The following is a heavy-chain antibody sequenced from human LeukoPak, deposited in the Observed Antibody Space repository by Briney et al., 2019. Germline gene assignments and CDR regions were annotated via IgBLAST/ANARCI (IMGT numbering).Heavy chain of an antibody. V-gene: IGHV3-23*01. J-gene: IGHJ6*03. D-gene: IGHD1-26*01. CDR2: LSASGERT. CDR1: WFTLSYYA. Sequence: GGSLRLSCAASWFTLSYYAMSWVRQAPGKGLEWVSSLSASGERTFYVGSVKGRFTISRDNAKNSLYLQMNSLGAEVTAVYYCQKEATQGAHYYMDVWGKGTTVIVSS. CDR3: QKEATQGAHYYMDV.